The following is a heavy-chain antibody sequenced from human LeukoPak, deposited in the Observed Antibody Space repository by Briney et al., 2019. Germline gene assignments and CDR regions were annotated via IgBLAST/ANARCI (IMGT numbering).Heavy chain of an antibody. CDR2: IYPGDSDT. CDR1: GYNFINYW. D-gene: IGHD3-10*01. V-gene: IGHV5-51*01. J-gene: IGHJ3*02. CDR3: ANMGGSGSSNDAFDI. Sequence: GESLKISCKGSGYNFINYWIAWVRQVPGKGLEWMGIIYPGDSDTRYSPSFQGQVTISADKSISTAYLQWSSLKASDTAMYYCANMGGSGSSNDAFDIWGQGTMVTVSS.